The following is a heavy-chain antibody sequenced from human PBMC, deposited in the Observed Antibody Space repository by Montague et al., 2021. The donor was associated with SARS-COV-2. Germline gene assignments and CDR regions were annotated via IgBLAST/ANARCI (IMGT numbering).Heavy chain of an antibody. CDR3: VSLGYCSDGSCSDFDS. J-gene: IGHJ4*02. V-gene: IGHV3-23*01. D-gene: IGHD2-15*01. CDR2: LSHGGDTA. Sequence: SLRLSCTGSGFSFSSYVMSWVRQAPGKGLEWVSSLSHGGDTAYYADSVKGRFTISRDNSKSTLYLQMNSLRAEDTAIYYCVSLGYCSDGSCSDFDSWGQGTLVTVSS. CDR1: GFSFSSYV.